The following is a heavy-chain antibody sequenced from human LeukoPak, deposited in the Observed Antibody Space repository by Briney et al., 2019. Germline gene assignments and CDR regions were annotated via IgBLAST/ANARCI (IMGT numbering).Heavy chain of an antibody. Sequence: SQTLSLTCTVSGGSISSGGYYWSWIRQHPGKGLEWIGYIYYSGSTYYNPSLKSRVTISVDTSKNQFSLKLSSVTAADTAVYYCARFSRRGWSTTNDYWGQGTLVTVSS. CDR3: ARFSRRGWSTTNDY. CDR1: GGSISSGGYY. D-gene: IGHD1-26*01. CDR2: IYYSGST. J-gene: IGHJ4*02. V-gene: IGHV4-31*03.